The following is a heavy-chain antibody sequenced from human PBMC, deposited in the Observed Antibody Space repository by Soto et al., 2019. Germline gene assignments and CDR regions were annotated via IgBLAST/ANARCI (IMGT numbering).Heavy chain of an antibody. D-gene: IGHD3-10*01. Sequence: PGGSLRLSCAVSGFTFSSYAMNWVRQEPGKGLEWVSAISASGDSTYYADSVKGRFTISRDNSKNTLYLQMNSPRAEDTAVYYCAKGLLGVWFGELLQPSFDYWGQGTLVTVSS. J-gene: IGHJ4*02. CDR3: AKGLLGVWFGELLQPSFDY. CDR2: ISASGDST. CDR1: GFTFSSYA. V-gene: IGHV3-23*01.